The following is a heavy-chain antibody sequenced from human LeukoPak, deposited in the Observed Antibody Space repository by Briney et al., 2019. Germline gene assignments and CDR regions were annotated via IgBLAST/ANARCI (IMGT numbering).Heavy chain of an antibody. J-gene: IGHJ6*02. CDR2: INPSGGTT. Sequence: ASVKVSCKASGYTFSSYYMHWVRQAPGQGLEWMGIINPSGGTTSYAQKFQGRLTMTRDTSTSTVFMELSSLRSEDTAVYYCASRSAGSFDPNYYYGMDVWGQGTTVTVSS. V-gene: IGHV1-46*01. CDR3: ASRSAGSFDPNYYYGMDV. CDR1: GYTFSSYY. D-gene: IGHD2-15*01.